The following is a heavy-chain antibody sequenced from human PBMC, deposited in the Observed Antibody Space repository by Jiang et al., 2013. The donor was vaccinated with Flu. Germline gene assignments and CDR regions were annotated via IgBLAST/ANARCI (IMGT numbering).Heavy chain of an antibody. CDR1: GFSLIPSGVG. V-gene: IGHV2-5*02. CDR2: IYWDDDR. CDR3: ARFTVNWPAYYFDF. J-gene: IGHJ4*02. D-gene: IGHD1-1*01. Sequence: PTQTLTLTCTFSGFSLIPSGVGVGWIRQPPGKALEWLALIYWDDDRRYNTSLTSRLTITKDTSKSQVVLTLSDVGPVDTATYFCARFTVNWPAYYFDFWGQGTVVSVSS.